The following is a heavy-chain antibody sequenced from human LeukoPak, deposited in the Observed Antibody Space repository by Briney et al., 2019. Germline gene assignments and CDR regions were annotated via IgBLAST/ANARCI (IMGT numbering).Heavy chain of an antibody. Sequence: PWGALRLSCAASGFSFSSYSLNWVRQAAGKGLEWIGSIYYSGSTYYNPSLKSRVTISVDTSKNQFSLKLSSVTAADTAVYYCAREDSGSYYEDYWGQGTLVTVSS. CDR1: GFSFSSYS. CDR2: IYYSGST. CDR3: AREDSGSYYEDY. J-gene: IGHJ4*02. D-gene: IGHD1-26*01. V-gene: IGHV4-39*01.